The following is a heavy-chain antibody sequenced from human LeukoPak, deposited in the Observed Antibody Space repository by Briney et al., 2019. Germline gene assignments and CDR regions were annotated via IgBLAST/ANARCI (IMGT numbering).Heavy chain of an antibody. J-gene: IGHJ3*02. CDR2: IGYDGSEK. CDR1: GLSFSSYG. V-gene: IGHV3-33*01. CDR3: ARDLDSRFDI. D-gene: IGHD3-9*01. Sequence: GGSLRLSCAASGLSFSSYGMHWVRQAPGKGLEWVAVIGYDGSEKYYADSVKGRLAISRDSSKNTLYLQMNSLRAEDTAVYYCARDLDSRFDIWGQGTMVTVSS.